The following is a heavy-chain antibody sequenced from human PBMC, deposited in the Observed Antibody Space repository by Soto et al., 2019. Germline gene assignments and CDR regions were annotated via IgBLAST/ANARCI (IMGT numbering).Heavy chain of an antibody. D-gene: IGHD2-2*01. J-gene: IGHJ6*03. CDR2: IYYSGST. CDR3: ARGETAASWYYYYMDV. V-gene: IGHV4-39*01. Sequence: LSLTCTVSGGSISSSSYYWGWIRQPPGKGLEWIGSIYYSGSTYYNPSLKSRVTISVDTSKNQFSLKLSSVTAADTAVYYCARGETAASWYYYYMDVWGKGTTVTVSS. CDR1: GGSISSSSYY.